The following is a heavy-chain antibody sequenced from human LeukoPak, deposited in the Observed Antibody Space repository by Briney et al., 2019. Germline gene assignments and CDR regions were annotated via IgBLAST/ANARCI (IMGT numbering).Heavy chain of an antibody. CDR3: ARVRGSYSVDY. Sequence: GGSLRLSCAASGFTFSNYWMSWVRQAPGKGLEWVANIKQDGSEKYYVDSVKGRFTISRDDAKNSLYLQMNSLRADDTALYYCARVRGSYSVDYWGQGTLVTVSS. J-gene: IGHJ4*02. V-gene: IGHV3-7*01. CDR1: GFTFSNYW. CDR2: IKQDGSEK. D-gene: IGHD3-10*01.